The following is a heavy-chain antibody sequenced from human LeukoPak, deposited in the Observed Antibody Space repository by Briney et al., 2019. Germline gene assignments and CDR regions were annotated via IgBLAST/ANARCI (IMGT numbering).Heavy chain of an antibody. CDR3: AKDRGPTGTYYFDY. V-gene: IGHV3-30*18. CDR1: GFTLSSYG. CDR2: ISYDGSNK. Sequence: GRSLRLSCAASGFTLSSYGMHWVRQAPGKGLEWVAVISYDGSNKYYADSVKGRFTISRDNSKNTLYLQMNSLRAEDTAVYYCAKDRGPTGTYYFDYWGQRTLVTVSS. J-gene: IGHJ4*02. D-gene: IGHD1-1*01.